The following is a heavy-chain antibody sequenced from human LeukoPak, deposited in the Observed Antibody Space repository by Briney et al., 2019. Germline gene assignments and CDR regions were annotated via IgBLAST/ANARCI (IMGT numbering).Heavy chain of an antibody. CDR2: ISAYNGNT. CDR3: AIVGLHYYDSSGYAPVDY. J-gene: IGHJ4*02. Sequence: VASVKVSCKASGYTFTSYGISWVRQAPGQGLEWMGWISAYNGNTNYAQKLQGRVTMTTDTSTSTAYMELRSLRSDDTAVYYCAIVGLHYYDSSGYAPVDYWGQGTLVTVSS. D-gene: IGHD3-22*01. V-gene: IGHV1-18*01. CDR1: GYTFTSYG.